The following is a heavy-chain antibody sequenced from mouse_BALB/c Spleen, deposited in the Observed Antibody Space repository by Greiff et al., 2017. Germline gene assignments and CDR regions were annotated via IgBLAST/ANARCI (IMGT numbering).Heavy chain of an antibody. CDR2: ISDGGSYT. D-gene: IGHD3-1*01. J-gene: IGHJ4*01. CDR1: GFTFSDYY. V-gene: IGHV5-4*02. Sequence: EVKVVESGGGLVKPGGSLKLSCAASGFTFSDYYMYWVRQTPEKRLEWVATISDGGSYTYYPDSVKGRFTISRDNAKNNLYLQMSSLKSEDTAMYYCARDRGGAMDYWGQGTSVTVSS. CDR3: ARDRGGAMDY.